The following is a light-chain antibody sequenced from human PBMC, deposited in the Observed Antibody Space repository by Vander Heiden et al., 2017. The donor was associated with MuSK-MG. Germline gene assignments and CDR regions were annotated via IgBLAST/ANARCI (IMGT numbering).Light chain of an antibody. CDR3: HVWDPSSGVV. CDR1: NIQSKS. Sequence: SYVVTQAPAVSVAPGMTARITCGAHNIQSKSVHWYQPRPGQAPVAVLFYDSDRPSGIPERFSGSNSGDIATLTISRVEAGDEADYYCHVWDPSSGVVFGGGTKLTVL. V-gene: IGLV3-21*04. J-gene: IGLJ2*01. CDR2: YDS.